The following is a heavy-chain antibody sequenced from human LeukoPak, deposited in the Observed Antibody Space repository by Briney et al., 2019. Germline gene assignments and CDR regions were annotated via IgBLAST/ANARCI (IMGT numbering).Heavy chain of an antibody. Sequence: GGSLILSCAASGFTVSSSYMGWVRQPPGKGLEYVSVLYSGGTTYFADSVKGRFTISRDNSKNTLYLQMNSLRAEDTAVYYCASGEYSGYDLAYWGQGTLVTVSS. CDR1: GFTVSSSY. D-gene: IGHD5-12*01. J-gene: IGHJ4*02. V-gene: IGHV3-53*01. CDR3: ASGEYSGYDLAY. CDR2: LYSGGTT.